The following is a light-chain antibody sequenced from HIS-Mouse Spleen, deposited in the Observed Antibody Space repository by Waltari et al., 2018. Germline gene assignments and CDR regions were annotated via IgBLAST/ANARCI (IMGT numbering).Light chain of an antibody. CDR1: SSDVGGYNY. V-gene: IGLV2-14*01. Sequence: QSALTQPASVSGSPGQSITISCTGTSSDVGGYNYVSWYQQHPGKAPQLMIYGVSKRPSGVSNRFSGSKSGNTASPTISGLQAEDEADYYCSSYTSSSSWVFGGGTKLTVL. CDR3: SSYTSSSSWV. CDR2: GVS. J-gene: IGLJ3*02.